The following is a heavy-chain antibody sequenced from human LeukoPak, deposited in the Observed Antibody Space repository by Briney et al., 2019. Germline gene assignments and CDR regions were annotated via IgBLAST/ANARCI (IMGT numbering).Heavy chain of an antibody. Sequence: PGGSLRLSCAAAGFTFTSHAMNCARQAPGKGREWVSGISGSGEKTYYADSVKGRFTISRDNSKNTLYLQMNSLRAEDTAVYYCAKVWQQPFYYFDCWGQGTLVTVSS. CDR1: GFTFTSHA. CDR2: ISGSGEKT. CDR3: AKVWQQPFYYFDC. D-gene: IGHD6-13*01. V-gene: IGHV3-23*01. J-gene: IGHJ4*02.